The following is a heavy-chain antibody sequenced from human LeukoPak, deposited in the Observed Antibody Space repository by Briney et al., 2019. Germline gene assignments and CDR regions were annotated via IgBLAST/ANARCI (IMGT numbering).Heavy chain of an antibody. CDR2: ITASGTAM. CDR3: ASSGSYRFDY. V-gene: IGHV3-48*02. CDR1: GFTFSSYS. J-gene: IGHJ4*02. Sequence: GGSLRLSCAASGFTFSSYSMNWVRQAPGKGLEWVSHITASGTAMFYADSVKGRFTISRDNAKNSLYVQMNSLRDEDTAVYYCASSGSYRFDYWGQGTLVTVSS. D-gene: IGHD1-26*01.